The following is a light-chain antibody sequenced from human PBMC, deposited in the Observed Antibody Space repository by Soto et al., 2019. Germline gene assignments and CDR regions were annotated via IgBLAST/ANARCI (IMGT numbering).Light chain of an antibody. CDR3: SSYTTSNTLV. CDR1: SGDIGGYNY. V-gene: IGLV2-14*01. CDR2: DVS. Sequence: QSVLTQPASVSGSPGQSITISCTGTSGDIGGYNYVSWYQQHPGKAPKLMIYDVSDRPSGVSNRFSGSKSGNTASLTISGLRSEDEADYYCSSYTTSNTLVFGGGTKLTV. J-gene: IGLJ2*01.